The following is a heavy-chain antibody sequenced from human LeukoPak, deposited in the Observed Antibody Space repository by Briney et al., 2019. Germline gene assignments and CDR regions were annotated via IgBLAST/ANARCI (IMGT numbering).Heavy chain of an antibody. CDR1: GYLFASYS. CDR2: IRVFNGHT. J-gene: IGHJ5*01. CDR3: ARGGGGSPWLDF. Sequence: ASVKVSCKPSGYLFASYSPTWVRTPPEQGLGWMGWIRVFNGHTDYAQKLQGRLQLTADTSTGTAYMELTGLTSDDSAMYYCARGGGGSPWLDFWGQGTLVTVSS. V-gene: IGHV1-18*01. D-gene: IGHD2-15*01.